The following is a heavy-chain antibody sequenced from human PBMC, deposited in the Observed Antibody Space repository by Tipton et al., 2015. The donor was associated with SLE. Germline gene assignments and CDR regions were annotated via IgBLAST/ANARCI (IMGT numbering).Heavy chain of an antibody. J-gene: IGHJ6*02. CDR2: IHDSGNR. Sequence: TLSLTCAVYGQSSSGYYWSWVRQSPGKGLEWIGDIHDSGNRIYNPSLKSRVTLFVDTSKNQISLTLTSVTAADTAVYYCARIYAAGDYYYGMDVWGQGTTVTVSS. D-gene: IGHD6-13*01. CDR3: ARIYAAGDYYYGMDV. CDR1: GQSSSGYY. V-gene: IGHV4-34*01.